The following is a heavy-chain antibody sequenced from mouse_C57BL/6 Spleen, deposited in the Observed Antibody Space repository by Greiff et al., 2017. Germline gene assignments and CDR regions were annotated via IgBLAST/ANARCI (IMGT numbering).Heavy chain of an antibody. Sequence: QVQLQQSGPGLVQPSPSLSITCTVSGFSLTSYGVHWVRQSPGKGLEWLGVIWRGGITAYNAAFMSSLSITKDNSKSQVFFKMNSLQADDTAIYYCATAYYSNYEGADAMDYWGQGTSVTVSS. V-gene: IGHV2-5*01. CDR2: IWRGGIT. J-gene: IGHJ4*01. CDR1: GFSLTSYG. D-gene: IGHD2-5*01. CDR3: ATAYYSNYEGADAMDY.